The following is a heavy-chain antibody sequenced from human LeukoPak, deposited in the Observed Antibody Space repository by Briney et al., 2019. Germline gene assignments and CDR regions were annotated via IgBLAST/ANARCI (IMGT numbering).Heavy chain of an antibody. Sequence: ASVKVSCKASGYTFTSYGSSWVRQPPGQRLDGMGWSSAYNGNTNYAQKLQGRVTMTTDTSTSTAYMELRSLRSDDTAVYYCARAEGRQLTTVKNYWGQGTLVTVSS. J-gene: IGHJ4*02. D-gene: IGHD4-17*01. CDR1: GYTFTSYG. CDR3: ARAEGRQLTTVKNY. CDR2: SSAYNGNT. V-gene: IGHV1-18*01.